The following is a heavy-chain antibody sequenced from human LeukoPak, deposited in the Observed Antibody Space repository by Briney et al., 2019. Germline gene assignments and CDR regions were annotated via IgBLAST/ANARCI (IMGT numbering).Heavy chain of an antibody. Sequence: PSETLSLTCTVSGGSISSYYWSWIRQPPGKGLEWIGYIYYSGSTNYNPSLKSRVTISVDTSKNQFSLKLSSVTAADTAVYYCARVNDCSSTSCYGRNWFDPWGQGTLVTVSS. D-gene: IGHD2-2*01. CDR3: ARVNDCSSTSCYGRNWFDP. CDR1: GGSISSYY. CDR2: IYYSGST. J-gene: IGHJ5*02. V-gene: IGHV4-59*12.